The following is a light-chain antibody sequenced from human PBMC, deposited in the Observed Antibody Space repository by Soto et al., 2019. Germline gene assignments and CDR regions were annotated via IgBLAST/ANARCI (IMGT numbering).Light chain of an antibody. CDR2: DAS. CDR1: QSISSW. J-gene: IGKJ1*01. Sequence: DIQMTQSPSTLSASVGDRVTITCRASQSISSWLAWYQQKPGKGPQLLIYDASTLERGVPSRFSGSGSGTEFTLTISSLQPDDFATYYCQQYKAYWTFGQGTKVDIK. CDR3: QQYKAYWT. V-gene: IGKV1-5*01.